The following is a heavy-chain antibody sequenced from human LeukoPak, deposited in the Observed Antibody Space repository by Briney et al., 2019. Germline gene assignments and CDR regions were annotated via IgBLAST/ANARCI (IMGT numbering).Heavy chain of an antibody. V-gene: IGHV4-4*07. CDR2: IYTSGST. J-gene: IGHJ5*02. CDR3: ARDRRYSGYDKILNWFDP. CDR1: GGSISSYY. D-gene: IGHD5-12*01. Sequence: SETLSLTCTVSGGSISSYYWSWIRQPAGRGLEWIGRIYTSGSTNYNPSLKSRVTMSVDTSKNQFSPKLSSVTAADTAVYYCARDRRYSGYDKILNWFDPWGQGTLVTVSS.